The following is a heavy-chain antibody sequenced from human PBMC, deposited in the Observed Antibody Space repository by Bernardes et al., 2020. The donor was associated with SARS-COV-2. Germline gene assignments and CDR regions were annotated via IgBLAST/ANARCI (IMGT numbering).Heavy chain of an antibody. CDR3: ARSLFSGYDRGWFDP. CDR1: GFPFSNYA. D-gene: IGHD5-12*01. Sequence: GGSLRLSCAASGFPFSNYAMNWVRQAPGKGLEWVSGISGSGGGTYYADSVKGRFTISRDTSKNTLYLQVNSLRAEDTAVYYCARSLFSGYDRGWFDPWGQGTLVTVSS. V-gene: IGHV3-23*01. CDR2: ISGSGGGT. J-gene: IGHJ5*02.